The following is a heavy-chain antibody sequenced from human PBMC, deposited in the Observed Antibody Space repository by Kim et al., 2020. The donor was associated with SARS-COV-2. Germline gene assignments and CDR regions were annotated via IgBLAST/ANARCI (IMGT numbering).Heavy chain of an antibody. V-gene: IGHV3-33*06. J-gene: IGHJ3*02. CDR1: GFTFSSYG. CDR2: IWYDGSNK. CDR3: AKEMTTVVTPHAFDI. Sequence: GGSLRLSCAASGFTFSSYGMHWVRQAPGKGLEWVAVIWYDGSNKYYADSVKGRFTISRDNSKNTLYLQMNSLRAEDTAVYYCAKEMTTVVTPHAFDIWGQGTMVTVSS. D-gene: IGHD4-17*01.